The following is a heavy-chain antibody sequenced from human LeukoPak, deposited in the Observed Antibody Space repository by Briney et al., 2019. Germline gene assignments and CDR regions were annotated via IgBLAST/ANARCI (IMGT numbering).Heavy chain of an antibody. CDR2: ISYDGSNK. D-gene: IGHD1-1*01. Sequence: GGSLRLSCAASGFTFSSYAMHWVRQAPGKGLEWVAVISYDGSNKYYADSVKGRFTISRDNSKNTLYLRMNSLRAEDTAVYYSTRDWNDLDYWGQGTLVTVSS. V-gene: IGHV3-30-3*01. CDR1: GFTFSSYA. CDR3: TRDWNDLDY. J-gene: IGHJ4*02.